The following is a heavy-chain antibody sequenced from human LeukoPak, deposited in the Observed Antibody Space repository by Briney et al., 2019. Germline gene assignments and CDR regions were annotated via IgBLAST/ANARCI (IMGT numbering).Heavy chain of an antibody. CDR1: GFTSSSYW. CDR2: IDEFGSVT. J-gene: IGHJ4*02. V-gene: IGHV3-74*01. D-gene: IGHD6-13*01. CDR3: AKERDIGSSWYLSNYFDY. Sequence: PGGSLRLSCAASGFTSSSYWTHWVRQVPGKGLAWVSRIDEFGSVTNSADSVQGRFSISRDNSKNTLYLQMNSLRAEDTAVYYCAKERDIGSSWYLSNYFDYWGQGTLVIVSS.